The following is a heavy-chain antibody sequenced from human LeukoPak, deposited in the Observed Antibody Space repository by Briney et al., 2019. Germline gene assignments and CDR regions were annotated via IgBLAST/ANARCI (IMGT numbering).Heavy chain of an antibody. CDR1: GGSISSGGYY. CDR3: ARYGDYVANWFDP. Sequence: SQTLSLTCTVSGGSISSGGYYWSWIRQHPGKGLEWIGYIYYSGSTYYNPSLKSRVTISVDTPKNQFSLKLSSVTAADTAVYYCARYGDYVANWFDPWGQGTLVTVSS. V-gene: IGHV4-31*03. D-gene: IGHD4-17*01. J-gene: IGHJ5*02. CDR2: IYYSGST.